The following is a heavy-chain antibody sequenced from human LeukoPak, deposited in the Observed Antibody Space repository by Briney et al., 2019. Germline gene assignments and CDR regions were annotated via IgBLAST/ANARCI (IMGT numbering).Heavy chain of an antibody. CDR2: IYPGDSDT. J-gene: IGHJ6*03. V-gene: IGHV5-51*01. D-gene: IGHD3-10*01. CDR1: GYSFTSYW. CDR3: ARHRRGEVWFGELLGDMDV. Sequence: GESLKISCKGSGYSFTSYWIGWVRQMPGKGLEWMGIIYPGDSDTRYSPSFQGQVTISADKSISTAYLQWSSLKASDTAMYYRARHRRGEVWFGELLGDMDVWGKGTTVTVSS.